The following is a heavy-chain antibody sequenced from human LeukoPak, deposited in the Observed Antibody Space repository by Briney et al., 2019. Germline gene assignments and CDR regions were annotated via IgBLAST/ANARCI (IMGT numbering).Heavy chain of an antibody. V-gene: IGHV3-64*01. J-gene: IGHJ6*03. Sequence: GGSLRLSCAASGFTFSSYAMHWVRQAPGKGLEYVSAISSNGGSTYYANSVKGRFTISRDNSKNTLYLQMGSLRAEDMAVYYCARRVGAYCGGDRYSHYYYYMDVWGKGTTVTVSS. CDR3: ARRVGAYCGGDRYSHYYYYMDV. D-gene: IGHD2-21*02. CDR1: GFTFSSYA. CDR2: ISSNGGST.